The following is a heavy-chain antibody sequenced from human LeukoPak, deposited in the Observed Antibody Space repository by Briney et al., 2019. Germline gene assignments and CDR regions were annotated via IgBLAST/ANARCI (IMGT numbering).Heavy chain of an antibody. CDR3: ARALFGDSRWAYYFDY. D-gene: IGHD6-13*01. Sequence: PSETLSLTCGVSDESFSGYYWSWIRQPPGKGLEWIGEINHSGTTKYNPSLKSRVTISIDMSKNHFSLRLNSVTAADTAVYYCARALFGDSRWAYYFDYWGQGTLVAVSS. V-gene: IGHV4-34*01. CDR2: INHSGTT. CDR1: DESFSGYY. J-gene: IGHJ4*02.